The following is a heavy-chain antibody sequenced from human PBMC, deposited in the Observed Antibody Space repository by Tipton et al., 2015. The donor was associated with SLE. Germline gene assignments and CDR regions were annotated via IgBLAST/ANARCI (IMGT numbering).Heavy chain of an antibody. J-gene: IGHJ4*02. Sequence: TLSLTCTVSGGSITSSGYSWGWIRQPPGKGLEWIGCIYYGGTTYYNPSLRSRVTISLDTSKNQFSLKLTSLTAADTAVYYCARRPTGYFEYWGQGALVTVSS. CDR1: GGSITSSGYS. CDR3: ARRPTGYFEY. CDR2: IYYGGTT. V-gene: IGHV4-39*01.